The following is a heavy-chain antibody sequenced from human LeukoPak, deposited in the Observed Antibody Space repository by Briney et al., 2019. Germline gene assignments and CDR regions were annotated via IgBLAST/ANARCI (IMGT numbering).Heavy chain of an antibody. J-gene: IGHJ3*02. Sequence: GASVKVSCKASGYTFTSYGISWVRQAPGQGLEWMGWISAYNGNTNYAQKLQGRVTMTTDTSTSTAYMELRSLRSDDTAVYYCARDQVDLMTGDFWSGYDAFDIWGQGTMVTVSS. V-gene: IGHV1-18*01. CDR3: ARDQVDLMTGDFWSGYDAFDI. CDR1: GYTFTSYG. CDR2: ISAYNGNT. D-gene: IGHD3-3*01.